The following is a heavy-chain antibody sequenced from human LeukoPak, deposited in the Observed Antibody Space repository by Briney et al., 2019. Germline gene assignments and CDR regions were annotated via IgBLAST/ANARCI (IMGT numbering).Heavy chain of an antibody. V-gene: IGHV4-39*02. CDR1: GGSISSSSYY. D-gene: IGHD6-13*01. CDR3: ARDSSSPNWFDP. CDR2: IYYSGST. Sequence: SETLSLTCTVSGGSISSSSYYWGWIRQPPGKGLEWIGSIYYSGSTYYNPSLKSRVTISVDTSKNQFSLKPSSVTAADTAVYYCARDSSSPNWFDPWGQGTLVTVSS. J-gene: IGHJ5*02.